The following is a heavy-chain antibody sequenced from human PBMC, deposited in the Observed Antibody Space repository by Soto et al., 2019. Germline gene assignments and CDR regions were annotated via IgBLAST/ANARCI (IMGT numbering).Heavy chain of an antibody. CDR3: ARRVFEENTVWFDP. CDR1: GCSISSSNW. Sequence: SETLSLTCAVSGCSISSSNWWSWVRQPPGKGLEWIGSIYYSGSTYYNPSLKSRVTISVDTSKNQFSLKLSSVTAADTAVYYYARRVFEENTVWFDPWGQGTLVTVSS. D-gene: IGHD2-8*02. V-gene: IGHV4-39*01. J-gene: IGHJ5*02. CDR2: IYYSGST.